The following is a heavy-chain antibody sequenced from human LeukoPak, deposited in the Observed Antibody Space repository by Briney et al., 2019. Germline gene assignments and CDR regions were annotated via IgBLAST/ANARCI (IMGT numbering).Heavy chain of an antibody. Sequence: SQTLSLTCTVSGGSISSGGYYWSWIRQPPGEGLEWIAYLHYSGSTNYNPSLKSRVTTSVDTSKNQFSLKLSSVTAADTAVYYCARSIAGTRSKFDYWGQGTLVTVSS. V-gene: IGHV4-61*08. CDR1: GGSISSGGYY. CDR3: ARSIAGTRSKFDY. J-gene: IGHJ4*02. D-gene: IGHD1/OR15-1a*01. CDR2: LHYSGST.